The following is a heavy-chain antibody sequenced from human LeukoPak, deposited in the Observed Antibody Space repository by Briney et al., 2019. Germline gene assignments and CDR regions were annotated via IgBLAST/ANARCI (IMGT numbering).Heavy chain of an antibody. CDR2: TSWNSGSI. CDR3: AKEAFDI. J-gene: IGHJ3*02. CDR1: GFTFDDYA. Sequence: GGSLRLSCAASGFTFDDYAMHWVRQAPGKGLEWVSGTSWNSGSIGYADSVKGRFTISRDNAKNSLYLQMNSLRAEDTALYYCAKEAFDIWGQGTMVTVSS. V-gene: IGHV3-9*01.